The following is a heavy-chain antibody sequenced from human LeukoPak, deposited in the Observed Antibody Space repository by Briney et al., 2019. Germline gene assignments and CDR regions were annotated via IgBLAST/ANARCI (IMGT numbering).Heavy chain of an antibody. Sequence: QPGGSLRLSCAASGFTFSSYAMSWVRQAPGKGLEWVANIKQAESEKAYVDSVKGRFTISRDNGKNSLYLQMNSLRAEDTAVYYCARNSGWYFNYWGQGTLVTVSS. J-gene: IGHJ4*02. CDR3: ARNSGWYFNY. D-gene: IGHD5-12*01. CDR1: GFTFSSYA. CDR2: IKQAESEK. V-gene: IGHV3-7*03.